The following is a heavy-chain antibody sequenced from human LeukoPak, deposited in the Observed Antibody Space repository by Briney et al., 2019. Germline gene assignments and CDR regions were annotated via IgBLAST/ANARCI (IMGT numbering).Heavy chain of an antibody. CDR2: INHSGST. CDR1: GGFFSGYY. CDR3: ARGRITMVRGVRKLYGMDV. D-gene: IGHD3-10*01. V-gene: IGHV4-34*01. Sequence: SETMSLTCAVYGGFFSGYYWSWIRQPPGKGLEWIGEINHSGSTNYNPSLKSRVTISVDTSKNQFSLKLSSVTAADTAVYYCARGRITMVRGVRKLYGMDVWGKGTTVTVSS. J-gene: IGHJ6*04.